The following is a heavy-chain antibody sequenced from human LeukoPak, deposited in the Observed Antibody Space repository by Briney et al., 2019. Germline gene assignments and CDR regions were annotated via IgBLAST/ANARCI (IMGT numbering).Heavy chain of an antibody. CDR3: AREGHHDALDI. J-gene: IGHJ3*02. Sequence: PSETLSLTCTVSGGSISSYYWSWIRQPPGKGLEWIGYIYYSGSTNYNPSLKSRVTISVDTSKNQFSLKLSSVTAADTAVYYCAREGHHDALDIWGQGTMVTVSS. CDR1: GGSISSYY. CDR2: IYYSGST. V-gene: IGHV4-59*01.